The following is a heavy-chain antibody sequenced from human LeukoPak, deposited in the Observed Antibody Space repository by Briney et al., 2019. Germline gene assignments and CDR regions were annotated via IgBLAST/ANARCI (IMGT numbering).Heavy chain of an antibody. CDR2: ISYDGSNN. CDR3: ARDPGSTGWYYYYYYMDV. V-gene: IGHV3-30*01. CDR1: GFTFSSYA. J-gene: IGHJ6*03. D-gene: IGHD6-19*01. Sequence: GRYLRLSCAASGFTFSSYALHWVRQAPGKGLEWVAVISYDGSNNYYADSVKGRFTISRDYSKNTLYLQMNSLSAEDTAVYYCARDPGSTGWYYYYYYMDVWGKGTTVTVSS.